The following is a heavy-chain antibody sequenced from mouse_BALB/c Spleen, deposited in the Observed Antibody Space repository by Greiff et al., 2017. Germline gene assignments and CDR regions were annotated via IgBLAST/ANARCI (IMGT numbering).Heavy chain of an antibody. CDR3: ARVRWDYAMDY. CDR2: ISDGGSYT. CDR1: GFTFSDYY. D-gene: IGHD2-12*01. J-gene: IGHJ4*01. V-gene: IGHV5-4*02. Sequence: DVKLVESGGGLVKPGGSLKLSCAASGFTFSDYYTYWVRQTPEKRLEWVATISDGGSYTYYPDSVKGRFTISRDNAKNNLYLQMSSLKSEDTAMYYCARVRWDYAMDYWGQGTSVTVSS.